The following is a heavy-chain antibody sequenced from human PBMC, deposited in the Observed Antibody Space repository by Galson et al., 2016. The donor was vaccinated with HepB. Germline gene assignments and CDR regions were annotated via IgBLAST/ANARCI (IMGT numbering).Heavy chain of an antibody. Sequence: EPLSLTCTVSGFSISSSSYYWGWIRQPPGKGLEWIGNFDYSGSTHYNPSLKSRVTMSADTSKNQFSLNLSTVTAADTAVYFCARGTHYGDFSDYWGHGTLVTVSS. CDR3: ARGTHYGDFSDY. J-gene: IGHJ4*01. V-gene: IGHV4-39*01. CDR2: FDYSGST. CDR1: GFSISSSSYY. D-gene: IGHD4-17*01.